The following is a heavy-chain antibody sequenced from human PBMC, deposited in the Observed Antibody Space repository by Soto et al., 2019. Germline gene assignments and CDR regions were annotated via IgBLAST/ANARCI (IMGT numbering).Heavy chain of an antibody. CDR3: ARDRVGCSGGSCYAYYFDY. Sequence: ASVKVSCKASGYTFTSYAMHWVRQAPGQRLEWMGWINAGNGNTKYSQKFQGRVTITRDTSASTAYMELSSLRSEDTAVYYCARDRVGCSGGSCYAYYFDYWGQGTLVTVSS. V-gene: IGHV1-3*01. J-gene: IGHJ4*02. CDR1: GYTFTSYA. D-gene: IGHD2-15*01. CDR2: INAGNGNT.